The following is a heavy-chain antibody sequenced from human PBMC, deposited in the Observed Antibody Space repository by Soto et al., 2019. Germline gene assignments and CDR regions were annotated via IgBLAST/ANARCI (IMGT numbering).Heavy chain of an antibody. CDR1: GYTFTSHS. J-gene: IGHJ4*02. D-gene: IGHD3-10*01. V-gene: IGHV1-46*01. Sequence: ASLKVSCKASGYTFTSHSMRWVRQAPGQGLEWMGRINPSGESKSYAQKFQGRVTMTRDTSTSTVYMELSSLRSEDTAVYYCARVLFPGPVGEFHYWGQGTLVTVSS. CDR2: INPSGESK. CDR3: ARVLFPGPVGEFHY.